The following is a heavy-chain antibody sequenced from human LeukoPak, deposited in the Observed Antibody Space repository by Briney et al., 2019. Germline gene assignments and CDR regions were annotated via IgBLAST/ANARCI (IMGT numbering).Heavy chain of an antibody. CDR1: GGSVSSGRYY. D-gene: IGHD6-19*01. CDR2: IYYSVST. V-gene: IGHV4-61*01. Sequence: SETLSLTCTVSGGSVSSGRYYWSWLRQPPGKGLEWIGHIYYSVSTNYNPSLKSRVTISVDTSKNQFSLKLSSVTAADTAVYYCARVKGGYPVSSGWHLFDYWGQGTLVTVSS. J-gene: IGHJ4*02. CDR3: ARVKGGYPVSSGWHLFDY.